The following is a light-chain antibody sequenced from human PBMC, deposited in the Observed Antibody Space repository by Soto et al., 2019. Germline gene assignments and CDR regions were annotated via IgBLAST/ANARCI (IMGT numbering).Light chain of an antibody. J-gene: IGLJ1*01. CDR1: SSDVGGYNY. Sequence: QSVLTQPASVSGSPGQSITISCTGTSSDVGGYNYVSWYQQHPGKAPKLMIYDVSNRPSGVSNRVSGSKSGNTASLNISGLQAEDEADYYCSSYTSSSTLLYVFGTGTKVTVL. V-gene: IGLV2-14*01. CDR2: DVS. CDR3: SSYTSSSTLLYV.